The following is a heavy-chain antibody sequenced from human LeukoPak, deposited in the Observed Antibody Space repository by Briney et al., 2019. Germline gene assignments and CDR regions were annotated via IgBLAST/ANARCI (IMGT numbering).Heavy chain of an antibody. J-gene: IGHJ4*02. CDR1: GFTFSSYS. D-gene: IGHD3-10*01. CDR2: ISSSSSYI. V-gene: IGHV3-21*01. CDR3: ASGWAMVRGVINSY. Sequence: GGSLRLSCAASGFTFSSYSMNWVRQAPGKGLKWVSSISSSSSYIYYADSVKGRFTISRDNAKNSLYLQMNSLRAEDTAVYYCASGWAMVRGVINSYWGQGTLVTVSS.